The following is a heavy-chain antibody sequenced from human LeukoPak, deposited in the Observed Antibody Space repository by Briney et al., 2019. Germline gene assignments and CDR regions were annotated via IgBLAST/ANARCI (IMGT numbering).Heavy chain of an antibody. D-gene: IGHD4-17*01. CDR2: ISWNSGSI. CDR1: GFTFDDYA. V-gene: IGHV3-9*01. Sequence: GRSLRLSCAASGFTFDDYAMHWVRQAPGKGLEWVSGISWNSGSIGYADSVKGRFTISRDNAKNSLYLQMNSLRDEDTAVYYCARGRGYYGDEFDPWGQGTLVTVSS. CDR3: ARGRGYYGDEFDP. J-gene: IGHJ5*02.